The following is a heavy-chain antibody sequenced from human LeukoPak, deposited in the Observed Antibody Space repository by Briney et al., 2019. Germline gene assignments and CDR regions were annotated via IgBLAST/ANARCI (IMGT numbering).Heavy chain of an antibody. CDR2: IYTSGST. CDR1: GGSFSGYY. Sequence: SETLSLTCAVYGGSFSGYYWSWIRQPAGKGLEWIGRIYTSGSTNYNPSLKSRVTMSVDTSKNQFSLKLSSVTAADTAVYYCARVSLAVAGTMDYWGQGTLVTVSS. D-gene: IGHD6-19*01. CDR3: ARVSLAVAGTMDY. V-gene: IGHV4-59*10. J-gene: IGHJ4*02.